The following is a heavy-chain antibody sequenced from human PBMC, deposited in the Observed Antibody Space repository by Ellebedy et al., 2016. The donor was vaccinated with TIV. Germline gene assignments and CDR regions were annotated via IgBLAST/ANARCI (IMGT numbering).Heavy chain of an antibody. D-gene: IGHD3-22*01. J-gene: IGHJ6*02. CDR3: ARPYDSSGYYGFYYYYGMDV. V-gene: IGHV3-30*03. CDR2: ISYDGSNK. CDR1: GFTFSSYG. Sequence: GESLKISXAASGFTFSSYGMHWVRQAPGKGLEWVAVISYDGSNKYYADSVKGRFTISRDNSKNTLYLQMNSLRAEDTAVYYCARPYDSSGYYGFYYYYGMDVWGQGTTVTVSS.